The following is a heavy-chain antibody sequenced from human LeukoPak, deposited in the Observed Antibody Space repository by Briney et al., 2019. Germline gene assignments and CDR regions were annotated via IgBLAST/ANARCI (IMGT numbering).Heavy chain of an antibody. J-gene: IGHJ4*02. Sequence: SETLSLTCTVSGGSISSCYWSWIRQPPGKGLEWIGYIYYSGSTNYNPSLKSRVTISVDTSKNQFSLKLSSVTAADAAVYYCARSAYYYDNSGYYPHFDYWGQGTLVTVSS. CDR2: IYYSGST. V-gene: IGHV4-59*01. D-gene: IGHD3-22*01. CDR3: ARSAYYYDNSGYYPHFDY. CDR1: GGSISSCY.